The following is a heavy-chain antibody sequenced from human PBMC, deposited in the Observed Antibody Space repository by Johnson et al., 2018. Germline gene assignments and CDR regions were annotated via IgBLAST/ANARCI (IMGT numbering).Heavy chain of an antibody. J-gene: IGHJ4*02. Sequence: EVQLVESGGGLVQPGGSLRLSCAASGFTFSSHAMSWARQAPGKGLEWVSAISGSGGGTYYADSVKGRITISRDNSKNTLYLHMNSLRADDTAVYYCAKGRDYNYYGSGSLYYFDYWGQGTLVTVSS. D-gene: IGHD3-10*01. CDR2: ISGSGGGT. CDR1: GFTFSSHA. CDR3: AKGRDYNYYGSGSLYYFDY. V-gene: IGHV3-23*04.